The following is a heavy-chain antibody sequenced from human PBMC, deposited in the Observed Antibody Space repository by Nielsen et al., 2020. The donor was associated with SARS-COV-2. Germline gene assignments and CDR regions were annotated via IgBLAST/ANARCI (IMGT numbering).Heavy chain of an antibody. J-gene: IGHJ3*02. CDR3: ARDYYGDYLDAFDI. D-gene: IGHD4-17*01. CDR2: INHGGST. V-gene: IGHV4-34*01. Sequence: SETLSLTCAVYGGSFSGYYWSWIRQTPGKGLEWIGEINHGGSTDYNPSLKSRATISLDTSKNQFSLNLGSVTAADTAVYYCARDYYGDYLDAFDIWGQGTTVAVSS. CDR1: GGSFSGYY.